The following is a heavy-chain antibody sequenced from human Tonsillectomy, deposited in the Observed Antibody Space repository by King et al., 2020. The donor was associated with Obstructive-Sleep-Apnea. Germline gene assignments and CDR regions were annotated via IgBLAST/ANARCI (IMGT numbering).Heavy chain of an antibody. CDR2: IYYSGST. Sequence: QLQESGPGLVKPSETLSLTCTVSGGSISSSSYYWGWIRQPPGKGLEGIGSIYYSGSTYYNPSLKSRVTISVDTSKNQFSLTLSSVTAADTAVYYCARVPTYYDILTGLNWFDPWGQGTLVTVSS. CDR3: ARVPTYYDILTGLNWFDP. V-gene: IGHV4-39*07. CDR1: GGSISSSSYY. D-gene: IGHD3-9*01. J-gene: IGHJ5*02.